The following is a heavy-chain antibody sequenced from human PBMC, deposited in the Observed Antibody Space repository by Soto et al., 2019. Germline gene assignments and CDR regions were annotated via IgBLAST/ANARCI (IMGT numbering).Heavy chain of an antibody. Sequence: QVQLVQSGAEVKKPGSSVKGSCKASGGTFSSYAISWVRQAPGQGLEWMGGIIPIFGTANYAQKFQGRVTITTDESTSTAYMELSSLRFEDTVVYYCARDGVNTAMDPAFDIWGQGTMVTVSP. V-gene: IGHV1-69*01. J-gene: IGHJ3*02. CDR2: IIPIFGTA. CDR1: GGTFSSYA. CDR3: ARDGVNTAMDPAFDI. D-gene: IGHD5-18*01.